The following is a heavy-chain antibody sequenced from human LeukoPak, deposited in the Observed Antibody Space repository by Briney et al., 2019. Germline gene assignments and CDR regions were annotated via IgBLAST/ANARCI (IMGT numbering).Heavy chain of an antibody. CDR2: ISSSGSTI. CDR3: ARDGVAARLDPMPFGGTIDY. V-gene: IGHV3-11*04. D-gene: IGHD6-6*01. Sequence: GGSLRLSCAASGFTFSDYYMSWIRQAPGKGLEWVSYISSSGSTIYYADSVKGRFTISRDNAKNSLYLQMNSLRAEDTAVYYCARDGVAARLDPMPFGGTIDYWGQGTLVTVSS. CDR1: GFTFSDYY. J-gene: IGHJ4*02.